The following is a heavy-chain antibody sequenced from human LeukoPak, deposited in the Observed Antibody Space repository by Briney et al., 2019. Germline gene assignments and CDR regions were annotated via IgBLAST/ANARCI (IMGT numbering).Heavy chain of an antibody. J-gene: IGHJ6*03. V-gene: IGHV1-69*05. D-gene: IGHD3-9*01. CDR1: GGTFSSYA. CDR3: ARDLPDWLPHGVRPPAFYYYYMDV. CDR2: IIPIFGTA. Sequence: GASVKVSCKASGGTFSSYAISWVRQAPGQGLEWMGRIIPIFGTANYAQKFQGRVTITTDESTSTAYMELSSLRSEDTAVYYCARDLPDWLPHGVRPPAFYYYYMDVWGKGTTVTVSS.